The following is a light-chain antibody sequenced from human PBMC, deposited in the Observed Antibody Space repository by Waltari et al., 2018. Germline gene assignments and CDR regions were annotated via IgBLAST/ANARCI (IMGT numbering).Light chain of an antibody. V-gene: IGLV2-14*01. CDR1: SSDIGGYNY. CDR2: EVS. Sequence: QSALTQPASVSGSPGQSITISCTGTSSDIGGYNYVSCYQQHPGKAPKLMIYEVSNRPSGVSNRFSGSKSGNTASLTISGLQAEDEADYYCSSYTTSSTLEGVFGGGTKLTVL. J-gene: IGLJ2*01. CDR3: SSYTTSSTLEGV.